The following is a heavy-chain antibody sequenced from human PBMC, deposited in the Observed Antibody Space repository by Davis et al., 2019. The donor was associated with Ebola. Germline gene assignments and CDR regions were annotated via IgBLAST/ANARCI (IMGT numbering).Heavy chain of an antibody. CDR2: TYYSSKWYN. J-gene: IGHJ6*04. CDR3: ARGWLRAGMDV. D-gene: IGHD5-18*01. Sequence: PSETLSLTCAISGDSVSNGGWNWIRQSPSRGLEWLGRTYYSSKWYNDYAVSVKSRITINPDTSKNQFSLQLNSVTPEDTALYYCARGWLRAGMDVWGEGTTVTVSS. CDR1: GDSVSNGG. V-gene: IGHV6-1*01.